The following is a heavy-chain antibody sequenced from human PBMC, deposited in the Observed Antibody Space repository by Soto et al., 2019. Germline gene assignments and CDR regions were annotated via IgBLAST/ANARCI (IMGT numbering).Heavy chain of an antibody. Sequence: HPGGSTRLSCAASGVTVYSSSVDWVRKAPGKGLEWVSYISSSSSTIYYADSVKGRFTIPRDNAKNSLYLQMNSLRAEDTAVYYCARGYYDSSGYYWVFDYWGQGTLVTVSS. V-gene: IGHV3-48*01. D-gene: IGHD3-22*01. CDR2: ISSSSSTI. CDR3: ARGYYDSSGYYWVFDY. J-gene: IGHJ4*02. CDR1: GVTVYSSS.